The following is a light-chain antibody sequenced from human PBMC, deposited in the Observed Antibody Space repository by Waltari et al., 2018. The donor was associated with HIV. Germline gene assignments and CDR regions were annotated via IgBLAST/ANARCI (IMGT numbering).Light chain of an antibody. V-gene: IGKV4-1*01. J-gene: IGKJ4*01. CDR3: QQYYTIGPT. CDR2: WAS. Sequence: DIVLTQSPNSLAVSLGERATINCRSSRSILYSSNNQHYLAWYQQKPGQSPKVLIYWASTRASGVPDRFSGSGSGTNFSLTISSLQSDDVALYYCQQYYTIGPTFGGGTKVE. CDR1: RSILYSSNNQHY.